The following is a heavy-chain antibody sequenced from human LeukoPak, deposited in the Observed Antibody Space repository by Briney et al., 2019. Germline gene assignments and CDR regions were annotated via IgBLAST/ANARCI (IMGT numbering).Heavy chain of an antibody. CDR3: ARALGYCTNGVCPTPY. CDR1: GFTFSSYA. V-gene: IGHV3-30-3*01. J-gene: IGHJ4*02. D-gene: IGHD2-8*01. Sequence: PGGSLRLSCAASGFTFSSYAMHWVRQAPGKGLEWVAVISYDGSNKYYADSVKGRFTISRDNSKNTLYLQMNSLRAEDTAVYYCARALGYCTNGVCPTPYWGQVTLVTVSS. CDR2: ISYDGSNK.